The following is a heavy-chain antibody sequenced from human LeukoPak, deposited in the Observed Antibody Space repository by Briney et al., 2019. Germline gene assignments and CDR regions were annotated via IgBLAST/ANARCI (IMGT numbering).Heavy chain of an antibody. J-gene: IGHJ6*02. CDR3: ARAYSSSWYGHYYYYYGMDV. V-gene: IGHV1-8*01. CDR2: MNPNSGNT. D-gene: IGHD6-13*01. Sequence: RWASVKVSCKASGYTFTSYDINWVRQATGQGLEWMGWMNPNSGNTGYAQKFQGRVTMTRNTSISTAYMELSSLRSEDTAVYYCARAYSSSWYGHYYYYYGMDVWGQGTTVTVSS. CDR1: GYTFTSYD.